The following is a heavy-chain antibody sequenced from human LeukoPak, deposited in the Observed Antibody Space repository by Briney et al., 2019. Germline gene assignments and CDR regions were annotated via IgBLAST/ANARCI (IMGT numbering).Heavy chain of an antibody. CDR3: ARDRSYYYDSSTYYFDY. D-gene: IGHD3-22*01. CDR2: IKQDGSEK. CDR1: GSTFSSYW. V-gene: IGHV3-7*01. Sequence: GGSLRLSCAASGSTFSSYWMSWVRQAPGKGLEWVANIKQDGSEKYYVDSVKGRFTISRDNAKNSLYLQMNSLRAEDTAVYYCARDRSYYYDSSTYYFDYWGQGTLVTVSS. J-gene: IGHJ4*02.